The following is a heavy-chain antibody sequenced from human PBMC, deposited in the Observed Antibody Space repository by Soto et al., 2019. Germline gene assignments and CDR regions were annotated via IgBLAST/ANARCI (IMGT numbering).Heavy chain of an antibody. CDR3: ARGRSTSWFSDY. J-gene: IGHJ4*02. CDR1: GYTFTSYD. Sequence: VQLVQSGAEVKKPGASVKVSCKTSGYTFTSYDTNWVRQATGHGLEWMGWMNPNSGNTGYAQDFQGRVTMTRNTSISTAYMELSDLRSDDTAVYYCARGRSTSWFSDYWGQGAVVTVSS. CDR2: MNPNSGNT. D-gene: IGHD6-13*01. V-gene: IGHV1-8*01.